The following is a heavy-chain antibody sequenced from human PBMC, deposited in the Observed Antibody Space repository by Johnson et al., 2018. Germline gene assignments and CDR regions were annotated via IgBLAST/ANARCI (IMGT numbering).Heavy chain of an antibody. CDR2: ISGAGGST. D-gene: IGHD4-17*01. CDR3: AKDLAWTVTTPRPDAFDI. V-gene: IGHV3-23*01. CDR1: GFTFSTYA. Sequence: VQLQESGGGLVQPGGSLRLSCAASGFTFSTYAMSWVRQAPGKGLEWVSAISGAGGSTYYAGSVKGRFTISRDNSKNTLYLQMNSLRAEDTAVFYWAKDLAWTVTTPRPDAFDIWGQGTMVTVSS. J-gene: IGHJ3*02.